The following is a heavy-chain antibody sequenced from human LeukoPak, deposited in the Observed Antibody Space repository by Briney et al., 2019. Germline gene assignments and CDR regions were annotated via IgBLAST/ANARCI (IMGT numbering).Heavy chain of an antibody. V-gene: IGHV4-34*01. D-gene: IGHD2-15*01. Sequence: SETLSLTCAVYGGSLSDHYWSWFRQPPGKGLEWIGEINPRGSTIYNPSLKSRVTISVDTSKDQFSLNLSSVTAADTAVYYCAREPGYCSGGSCDGGWFDPWGQGTLVTVSS. CDR1: GGSLSDHY. J-gene: IGHJ5*02. CDR3: AREPGYCSGGSCDGGWFDP. CDR2: INPRGST.